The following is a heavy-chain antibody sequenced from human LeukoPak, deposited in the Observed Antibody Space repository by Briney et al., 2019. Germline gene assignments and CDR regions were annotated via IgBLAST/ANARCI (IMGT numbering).Heavy chain of an antibody. J-gene: IGHJ5*02. Sequence: SQTLSLTCAITGDSVSSNSVTWNWIRQSPSRGLEWLGRAYYRSTWYNDYAVSVRGRITVNPDTSKNQFSLHLNSVTPEDTAVYYCARRLTQYDCFDPWGQGILVTVSS. CDR3: ARRLTQYDCFDP. CDR2: AYYRSTWYN. V-gene: IGHV6-1*01. CDR1: GDSVSSNSVT. D-gene: IGHD2-2*01.